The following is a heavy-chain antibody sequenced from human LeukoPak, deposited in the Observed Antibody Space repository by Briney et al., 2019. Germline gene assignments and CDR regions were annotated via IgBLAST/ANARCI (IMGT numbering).Heavy chain of an antibody. V-gene: IGHV4-39*07. D-gene: IGHD3-3*01. CDR3: ARDYGITIFGVVILDY. Sequence: PSETLSLTCTVSGGSIRSSDYYWGWIRQPPGKGLEWIGSIYHSGSTYYNPSLKSRVTISVDTSKNQFSLKLSSVTAADTAVYYCARDYGITIFGVVILDYWGQGTLVTVSS. J-gene: IGHJ4*02. CDR2: IYHSGST. CDR1: GGSIRSSDYY.